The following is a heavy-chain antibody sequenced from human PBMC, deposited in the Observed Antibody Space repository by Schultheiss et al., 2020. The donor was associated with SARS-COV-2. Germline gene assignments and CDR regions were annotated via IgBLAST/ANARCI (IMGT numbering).Heavy chain of an antibody. V-gene: IGHV3-53*01. D-gene: IGHD3-10*01. CDR2: IYSGGST. Sequence: GGSLRLSCAASGFTVSSNYMSWVRQAPGKGLEWVSVIYSGGSTYYADSVKGRFTISRHNSKNTLYLQMNSLRAEDTAVYYCAREGAGSGSYPRYYYGMDVWGQGTTVTVSS. J-gene: IGHJ6*02. CDR3: AREGAGSGSYPRYYYGMDV. CDR1: GFTVSSNY.